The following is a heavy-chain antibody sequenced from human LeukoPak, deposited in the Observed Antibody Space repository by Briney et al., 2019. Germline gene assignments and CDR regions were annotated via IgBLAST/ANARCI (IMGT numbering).Heavy chain of an antibody. CDR1: GFTFSSYW. CDR3: ARDGYNKDAFDI. J-gene: IGHJ3*02. Sequence: GGSLRLSCAASGFTFSSYWMSWVRQAQGKGLEWVANIKQDGSEKYYVDSVKGRFTISRDNAKSSLYLQMNSLRAEDTAVYYCARDGYNKDAFDIWGQGTMVTVSS. D-gene: IGHD5-24*01. CDR2: IKQDGSEK. V-gene: IGHV3-7*01.